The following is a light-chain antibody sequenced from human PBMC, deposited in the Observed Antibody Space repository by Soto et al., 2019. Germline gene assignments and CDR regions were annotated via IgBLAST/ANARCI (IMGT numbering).Light chain of an antibody. V-gene: IGKV3-20*01. CDR3: QQYGSSPWT. CDR2: GAS. J-gene: IGKJ1*01. Sequence: EIVLTQSPGTLSLSPGERATLSCRASQSVTSSYLVWYQQKPGQAPRLLIYGASNRATAIPDRFSGSGSGTDFTLTVSRLEPEDFAVYYCQQYGSSPWTFGQGTKVGIK. CDR1: QSVTSSY.